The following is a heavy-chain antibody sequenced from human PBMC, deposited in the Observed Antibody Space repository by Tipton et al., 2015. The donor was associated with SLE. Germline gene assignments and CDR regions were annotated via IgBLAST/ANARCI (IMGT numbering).Heavy chain of an antibody. D-gene: IGHD2-21*01. CDR2: IYYSGST. CDR3: ARISPRLYCGGDCYYYYYMDV. J-gene: IGHJ6*03. V-gene: IGHV4-31*03. Sequence: TLSLTCTVSGGSISSGGYYWSWIRQHPGKGLEWIGYIYYSGSTYYNPSLKSRVTISVDTSKNQFPLKLSSVTAADTAVYYCARISPRLYCGGDCYYYYYMDVWGKGTTVTVS. CDR1: GGSISSGGYY.